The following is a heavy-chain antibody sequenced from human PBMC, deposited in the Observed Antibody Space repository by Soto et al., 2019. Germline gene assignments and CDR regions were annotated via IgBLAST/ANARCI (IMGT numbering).Heavy chain of an antibody. CDR1: GGSISSSSYY. J-gene: IGHJ6*02. CDR3: ARGGWGGSRAWYGMDV. CDR2: IYYSGST. V-gene: IGHV4-39*01. Sequence: SETLSLTCTVSGGSISSSSYYWGWIRQPPGKGLEWIGSIYYSGSTYYNPSLKSRVTISVDTSKNQFSLKLSSVTAADTAVYYCARGGWGGSRAWYGMDVWGQGTTVTV. D-gene: IGHD3-16*01.